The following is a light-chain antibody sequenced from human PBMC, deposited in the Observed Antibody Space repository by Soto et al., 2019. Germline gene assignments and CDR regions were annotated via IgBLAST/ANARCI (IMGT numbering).Light chain of an antibody. J-gene: IGLJ2*01. CDR2: DDR. V-gene: IGLV3-21*02. Sequence: SYELTQPPSVSVAPGQTARITGGGATIGSKRVYWYQQRPGQAPVLVVYDDRHRPSGIPERFSGSNSGSTATLTINRVEAGDEADYYCHVWHTSPDHVVLGGGTKLTVL. CDR1: TIGSKR. CDR3: HVWHTSPDHVV.